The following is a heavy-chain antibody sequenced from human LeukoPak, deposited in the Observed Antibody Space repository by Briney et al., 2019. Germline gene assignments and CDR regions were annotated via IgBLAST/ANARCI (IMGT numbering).Heavy chain of an antibody. CDR2: IYYSGST. CDR1: GGSISSYY. D-gene: IGHD1-26*01. CDR3: ARGQLGATDAFDI. J-gene: IGHJ3*02. Sequence: SETLSLTCTVSGGSISSYYWSWIRQPPGKGLEWIGYIYYSGSTNYNPSLKSRVTISVDTSKNQFSLKPSSVTAADTAVYYCARGQLGATDAFDIWGQGTMVTVSS. V-gene: IGHV4-59*01.